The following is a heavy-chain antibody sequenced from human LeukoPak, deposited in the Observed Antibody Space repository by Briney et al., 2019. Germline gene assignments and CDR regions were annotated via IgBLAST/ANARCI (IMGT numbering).Heavy chain of an antibody. CDR3: ARGVEEQQLDTNWYFDL. CDR2: INHSGST. D-gene: IGHD6-13*01. J-gene: IGHJ2*01. Sequence: SETLSLTCTVSSGSISSDYWSWIRQPPGKGLEWIGEINHSGSTNYNPSLKSRVTISVDTSKNQFSLKLSSVTAADTAVYYCARGVEEQQLDTNWYFDLWGRGTLVTVSS. CDR1: SGSISSDY. V-gene: IGHV4-34*01.